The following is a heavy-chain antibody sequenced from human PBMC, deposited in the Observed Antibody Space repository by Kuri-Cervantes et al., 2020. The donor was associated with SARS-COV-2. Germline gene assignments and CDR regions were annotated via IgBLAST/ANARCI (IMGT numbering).Heavy chain of an antibody. CDR2: MNPNSGNT. V-gene: IGHV1-8*03. CDR1: GYTFTSYD. Sequence: ASVKVSCKASGYTFTSYDINWVRQATGQGPEWMGWMNPNSGNTGYAQKFQGRVTITRNTSISTAYMELSSLRSEDTAVYYCARVVTYYDFWSGYYTNAFDIWGQGTMVTVSS. J-gene: IGHJ3*02. D-gene: IGHD3-3*01. CDR3: ARVVTYYDFWSGYYTNAFDI.